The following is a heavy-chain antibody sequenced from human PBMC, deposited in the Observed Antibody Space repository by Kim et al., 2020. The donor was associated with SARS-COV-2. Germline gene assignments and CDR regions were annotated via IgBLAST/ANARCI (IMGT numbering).Heavy chain of an antibody. J-gene: IGHJ5*02. D-gene: IGHD6-19*01. Sequence: PSIKSRVTVSVDTSKNQFSLKLSSVTAADTAVYYWARGLAVAGQNNWFDPWGQGTLVTVSS. CDR3: ARGLAVAGQNNWFDP. V-gene: IGHV4-34*01.